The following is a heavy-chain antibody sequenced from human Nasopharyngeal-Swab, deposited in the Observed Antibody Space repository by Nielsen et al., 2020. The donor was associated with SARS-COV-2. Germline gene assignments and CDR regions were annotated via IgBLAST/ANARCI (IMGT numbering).Heavy chain of an antibody. D-gene: IGHD3-22*01. V-gene: IGHV4-59*01. Sequence: SETLSLTCTVSGGSISSYYWSWIRQPPGKGLEWIGYIYYSGSTNYNPSLKSRVTISVDTSKNQFSPKLSSVTAADTAVYYCARESDYYDSSGSLGDAFDIWGQGTMVTVSS. J-gene: IGHJ3*02. CDR2: IYYSGST. CDR1: GGSISSYY. CDR3: ARESDYYDSSGSLGDAFDI.